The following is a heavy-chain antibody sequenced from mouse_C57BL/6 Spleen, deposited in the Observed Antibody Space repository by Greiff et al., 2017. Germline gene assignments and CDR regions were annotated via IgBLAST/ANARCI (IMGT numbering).Heavy chain of an antibody. V-gene: IGHV5-17*01. Sequence: EVQLVESGGGLVKPGGSLKLSCAASGFTFSDYGMHWVRQAPEKGLEWVAYISSGSSTIYYADTVKGRFTISRDNAKNTLFLQMTSLRSEDTAMYYCARTYYSKKGYAMDYWGQGTSVTVSS. CDR2: ISSGSSTI. CDR1: GFTFSDYG. J-gene: IGHJ4*01. CDR3: ARTYYSKKGYAMDY. D-gene: IGHD2-5*01.